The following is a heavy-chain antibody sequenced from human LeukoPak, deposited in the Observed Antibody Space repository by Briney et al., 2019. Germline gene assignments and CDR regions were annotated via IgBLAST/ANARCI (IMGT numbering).Heavy chain of an antibody. J-gene: IGHJ6*02. CDR3: ARGGAASYYYYYGMDV. D-gene: IGHD6-13*01. Sequence: SQTLSLTCTVSGGSISSGSYYWTWIRQPAGKGLEWIGRIYTSGSTNYNPSLKSRVTISVDTTKNQFSLKLSSVTAADTAVYYCARGGAASYYYYYGMDVGGQGTTVTVSS. V-gene: IGHV4-61*02. CDR2: IYTSGST. CDR1: GGSISSGSYY.